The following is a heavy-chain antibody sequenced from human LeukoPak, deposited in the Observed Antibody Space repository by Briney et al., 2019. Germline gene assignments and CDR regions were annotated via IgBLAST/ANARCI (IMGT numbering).Heavy chain of an antibody. J-gene: IGHJ4*02. D-gene: IGHD3-9*01. V-gene: IGHV3-23*01. CDR3: AKWGDYDVLTGYYVSDY. CDR1: GFTFSNYA. Sequence: GASLRLSCAASGFTFSNYAMSWVRQAPGKGVEWASAITGSGSGIYYADSMKSRFTISRDNSKNTLYLQINSLRAEDTAVYYCAKWGDYDVLTGYYVSDYWGQGTLVTVSS. CDR2: ITGSGSGI.